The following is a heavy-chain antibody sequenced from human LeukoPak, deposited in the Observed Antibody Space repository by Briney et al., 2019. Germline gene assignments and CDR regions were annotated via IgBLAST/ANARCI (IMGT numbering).Heavy chain of an antibody. J-gene: IGHJ4*02. CDR2: INHSGST. CDR3: ARDRPGIAAAGV. Sequence: PSETLSLTCAVYGGSFSGYYWSWIRQPPGKGLEWIGEINHSGSTNYNPSLKSRVTISVDTSKNQFSLKLSSVTAADTAVYYCARDRPGIAAAGVWGQGTLVTVSS. V-gene: IGHV4-34*01. D-gene: IGHD6-13*01. CDR1: GGSFSGYY.